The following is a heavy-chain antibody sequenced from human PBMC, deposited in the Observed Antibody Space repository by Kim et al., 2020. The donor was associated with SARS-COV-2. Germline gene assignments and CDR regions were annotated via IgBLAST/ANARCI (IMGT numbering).Heavy chain of an antibody. D-gene: IGHD5-12*01. Sequence: SETLSLTCTVSGGSISSSSYYWGWIRQPPGKGLEWIGSIYYSGSTYYNPSLKSRVTISVDTSKNQFSLKLSSVTAADTAVYYCARLRTRVATILDGMDVWGQGTTVTVSS. V-gene: IGHV4-39*01. CDR2: IYYSGST. J-gene: IGHJ6*02. CDR3: ARLRTRVATILDGMDV. CDR1: GGSISSSSYY.